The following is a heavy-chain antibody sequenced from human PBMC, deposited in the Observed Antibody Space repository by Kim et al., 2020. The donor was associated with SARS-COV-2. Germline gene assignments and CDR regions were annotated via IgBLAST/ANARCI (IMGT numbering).Heavy chain of an antibody. CDR3: ARESVVAAQDYYYYGMDV. CDR2: IYSGGST. CDR1: GFTVSSNY. V-gene: IGHV3-66*02. D-gene: IGHD2-15*01. Sequence: GGSLRLSCAASGFTVSSNYMSWVRQAPGKGLEWVSVIYSGGSTYYADSVKGRFTISRDNSKNTLYLQMNSLRAEDTAVYYCARESVVAAQDYYYYGMDVWGQGTTVTVSS. J-gene: IGHJ6*02.